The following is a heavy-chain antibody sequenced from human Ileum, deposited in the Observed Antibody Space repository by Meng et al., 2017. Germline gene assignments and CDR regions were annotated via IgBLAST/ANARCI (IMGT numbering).Heavy chain of an antibody. V-gene: IGHV4-34*01. Sequence: QGTPQQWGRGVLKPWGPLSRPCAVMGGSLSGYNWSWIRQPPGKGLEWIGEINHSGSTNYNPSLKSRVTISVDTSKNQFSLKLSSVTAADTAVYYCARNYYDSSGEDSNDYWGQGTLVTVSS. J-gene: IGHJ4*02. D-gene: IGHD3-22*01. CDR2: INHSGST. CDR1: GGSLSGYN. CDR3: ARNYYDSSGEDSNDY.